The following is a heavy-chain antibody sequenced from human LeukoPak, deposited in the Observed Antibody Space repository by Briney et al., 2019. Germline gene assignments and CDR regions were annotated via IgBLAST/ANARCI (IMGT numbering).Heavy chain of an antibody. V-gene: IGHV3-43*01. Sequence: GGSLRLSCAASGFTFDDYTMHWVRQAPGKGLEWVSLISWDGGSTYYADSVKGRFTISRDNSKNSLYLQMNSLRTEDTALYYCAKDIRGRSWYRYYYGMDVWGQGTTVTVSS. J-gene: IGHJ6*02. CDR1: GFTFDDYT. CDR2: ISWDGGST. D-gene: IGHD6-13*01. CDR3: AKDIRGRSWYRYYYGMDV.